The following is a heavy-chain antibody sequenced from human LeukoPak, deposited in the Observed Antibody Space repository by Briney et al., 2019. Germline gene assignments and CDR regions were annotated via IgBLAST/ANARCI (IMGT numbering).Heavy chain of an antibody. Sequence: ASVKVSCKASGYTFTSYDINWVRQATGQGLEWMGWMNPNSGNTGYAQKFQGRVTMTEDTSTDTAYMELSSLRSEDTAVYYCATNTGGGSYYAFDYWGQGTLVTVSS. V-gene: IGHV1-8*02. CDR1: GYTFTSYD. D-gene: IGHD1-26*01. CDR3: ATNTGGGSYYAFDY. CDR2: MNPNSGNT. J-gene: IGHJ4*02.